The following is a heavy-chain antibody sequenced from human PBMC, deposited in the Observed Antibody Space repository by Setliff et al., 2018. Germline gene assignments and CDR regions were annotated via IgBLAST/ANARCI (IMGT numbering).Heavy chain of an antibody. V-gene: IGHV4-34*01. CDR1: GGSFSGYY. CDR3: TRGPDGYTYQGAFDI. Sequence: SETLSLTCTVYGGSFSGYYWSWIRQPPGKGLEWIGEINHSGSTNYNPSLKSRVTISVDTSKNKFSLKLSSVTAADTAVYYCTRGPDGYTYQGAFDIWGQGTMVTVSS. J-gene: IGHJ3*02. CDR2: INHSGST. D-gene: IGHD5-12*01.